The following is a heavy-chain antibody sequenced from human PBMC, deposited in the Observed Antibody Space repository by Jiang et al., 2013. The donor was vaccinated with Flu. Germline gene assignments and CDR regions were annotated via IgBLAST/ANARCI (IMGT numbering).Heavy chain of an antibody. CDR3: ARDQSGWYGY. CDR2: TYYRSKWYN. D-gene: IGHD6-19*01. J-gene: IGHJ4*02. V-gene: IGHV6-1*01. Sequence: ERTYYRSKWYNDYAVSVKSRITINPDTSKNQFSLQLNSVTPEDTAVYYCARDQSGWYGYWGQGTLVTVSS.